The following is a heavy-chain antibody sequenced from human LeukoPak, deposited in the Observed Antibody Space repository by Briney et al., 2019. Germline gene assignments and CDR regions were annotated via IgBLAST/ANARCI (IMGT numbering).Heavy chain of an antibody. D-gene: IGHD1-26*01. CDR2: IWYDGSNK. V-gene: IGHV3-33*01. J-gene: IGHJ4*02. Sequence: PGGSLRLSCAASGFTFSSYGMHCVRQAPGKGLEWVAVIWYDGSNKYYADSVKGRFTISRDNSKNTLYLQMNSLRAEDTAVYYCARTRWGLYYFDYWGQGTLVTVSS. CDR3: ARTRWGLYYFDY. CDR1: GFTFSSYG.